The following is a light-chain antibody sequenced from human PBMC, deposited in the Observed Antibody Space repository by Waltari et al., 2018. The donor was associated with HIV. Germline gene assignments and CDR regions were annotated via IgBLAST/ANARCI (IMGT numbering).Light chain of an antibody. CDR3: QQYGSLPWT. Sequence: EAVLTQSPGTLPLSPGERATPSCRASHSVSSKYFAWYQQKFGQAPRLLIYGAASRATDIPDRFSGSGSGTDFTLTISRLEPEDFAVYYCQQYGSLPWTFGQGTKVEIK. CDR2: GAA. CDR1: HSVSSKY. J-gene: IGKJ1*01. V-gene: IGKV3-20*01.